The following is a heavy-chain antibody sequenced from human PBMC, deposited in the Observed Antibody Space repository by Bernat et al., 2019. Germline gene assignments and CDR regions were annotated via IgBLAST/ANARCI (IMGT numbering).Heavy chain of an antibody. CDR3: ARAIPSSLINY. J-gene: IGHJ4*01. CDR1: GFTFDTYT. D-gene: IGHD2-2*01. CDR2: ISPDSRFI. Sequence: EVQLVESGGGLVKAGGSLRLSCAASGFTFDTYTMIWVRQAPGKGLEWVSSISPDSRFIFYADSVEGRFTISRDNTKNSLYLQMSSLRAEDTAVYYCARAIPSSLINYWGQEPWSPSP. V-gene: IGHV3-21*01.